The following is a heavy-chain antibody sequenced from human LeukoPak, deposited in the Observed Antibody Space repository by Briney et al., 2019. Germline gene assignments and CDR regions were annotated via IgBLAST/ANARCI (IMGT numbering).Heavy chain of an antibody. CDR1: GGSVSSSSYY. CDR3: ARHMGLDTAPEVYYYYYYYMDV. V-gene: IGHV4-39*01. D-gene: IGHD5-18*01. Sequence: PSETLSLTCSVSGGSVSSSSYYWGWIRQPPGKGLEWIGTISYSGSTYNNPSLKSRVTISVDTSKNQFSLKLSSVTAADTAVYYCARHMGLDTAPEVYYYYYYYMDVWGKGTTVTVSS. CDR2: ISYSGST. J-gene: IGHJ6*03.